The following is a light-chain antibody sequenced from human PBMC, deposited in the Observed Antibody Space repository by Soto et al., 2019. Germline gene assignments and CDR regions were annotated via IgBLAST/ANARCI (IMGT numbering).Light chain of an antibody. Sequence: QSALTQPPSVSGSPGQSVTISCTGTSSDVGSYNRVSWYQQPPGTAPKLMIYEVTNRPSGVPDRVSGSKSGNTASLTISGLQAEDEADYYCSSYTSSSTLMVFGTGTKLTV. CDR3: SSYTSSSTLMV. V-gene: IGLV2-18*02. J-gene: IGLJ1*01. CDR2: EVT. CDR1: SSDVGSYNR.